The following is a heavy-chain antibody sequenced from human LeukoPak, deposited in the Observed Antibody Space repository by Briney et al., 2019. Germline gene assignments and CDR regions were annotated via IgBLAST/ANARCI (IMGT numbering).Heavy chain of an antibody. Sequence: GASVKVSCKASGYTFTSYGISWVRQAPGQGLEWMGWISAYNGNTNYAQKPQGRVTMTTDTSTSTAYMELRSLRSDDTAVYYCARDQGVVVNEYYFDYWGQGTLVTVSS. D-gene: IGHD3-22*01. CDR1: GYTFTSYG. CDR2: ISAYNGNT. CDR3: ARDQGVVVNEYYFDY. V-gene: IGHV1-18*01. J-gene: IGHJ4*02.